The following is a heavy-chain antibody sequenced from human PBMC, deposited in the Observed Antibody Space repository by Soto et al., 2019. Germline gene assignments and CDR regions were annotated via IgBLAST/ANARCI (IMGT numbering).Heavy chain of an antibody. Sequence: LSLPCSVSDGSLSSGGYYWSWIRQPPGKGLEWIGSIHGGGSTLYSPSLMSRLTISIETSERQFSLKLSSVTAADTAVYYCVRGKDKDDSSFWFYWGQGTPVTVSS. D-gene: IGHD6-13*01. CDR3: VRGKDKDDSSFWFY. CDR2: IHGGGST. CDR1: DGSLSSGGYY. J-gene: IGHJ4*01. V-gene: IGHV4-31*03.